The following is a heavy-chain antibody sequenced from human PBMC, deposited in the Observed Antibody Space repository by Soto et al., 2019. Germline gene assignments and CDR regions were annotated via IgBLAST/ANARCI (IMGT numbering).Heavy chain of an antibody. Sequence: EVQLVESGGGLVKTGRSLRLSCTASGFTFGDYAMSWFRQAPGKGLEWVGFITSKAYCETPEYAASVKGRFTISRDNSKSIAYLQMSSLQIEDTGMYYCSRNPRGVAAPFDCWGQGTLVTVSS. J-gene: IGHJ4*02. V-gene: IGHV3-49*05. CDR1: GFTFGDYA. CDR2: ITSKAYCETP. CDR3: SRNPRGVAAPFDC. D-gene: IGHD6-19*01.